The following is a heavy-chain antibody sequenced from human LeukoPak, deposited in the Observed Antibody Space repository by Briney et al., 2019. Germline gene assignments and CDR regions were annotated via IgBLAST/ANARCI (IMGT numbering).Heavy chain of an antibody. Sequence: GGSLRLSCAASGFTFSSYAMSWVRQAPGKGLEWVSGISGSGGSTYYADSVKGRFTISRDNSKNTLYLQMNSLRAEDTAVYYCARREILGYSYATDAFDIWGQGTMVTVSS. CDR1: GFTFSSYA. J-gene: IGHJ3*02. V-gene: IGHV3-23*01. CDR3: ARREILGYSYATDAFDI. CDR2: ISGSGGST. D-gene: IGHD5-18*01.